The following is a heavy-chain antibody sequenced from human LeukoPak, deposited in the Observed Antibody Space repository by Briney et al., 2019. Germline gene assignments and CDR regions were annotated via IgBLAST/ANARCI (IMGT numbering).Heavy chain of an antibody. D-gene: IGHD2-2*01. V-gene: IGHV1-8*03. J-gene: IGHJ4*02. CDR1: GYTFTSHA. CDR3: ARELSTSVPDY. CDR2: IKPDSGST. Sequence: ASVKVSCKASGYTFTSHAISRVRQATGLGLEWMGWIKPDSGSTGHAQKFQGRVVFTSDNSIGTAYMELSSLRSEDTAVYYCARELSTSVPDYWGQGTLVTVSS.